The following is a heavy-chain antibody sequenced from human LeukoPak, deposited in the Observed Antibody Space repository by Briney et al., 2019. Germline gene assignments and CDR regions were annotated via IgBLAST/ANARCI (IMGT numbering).Heavy chain of an antibody. J-gene: IGHJ4*02. CDR3: ARRDYDILTGYYNYFDY. V-gene: IGHV5-51*01. CDR2: IYPGDSDT. CDR1: GYSFTSYW. Sequence: GVSLKISCKGSGYSFTSYWIGWVRQMPGKGLERMGIIYPGDSDTRYSPSFQGQVTISADKSISTAYLQWSSLKASDTAMYYCARRDYDILTGYYNYFDYWGQGTLVTVSS. D-gene: IGHD3-9*01.